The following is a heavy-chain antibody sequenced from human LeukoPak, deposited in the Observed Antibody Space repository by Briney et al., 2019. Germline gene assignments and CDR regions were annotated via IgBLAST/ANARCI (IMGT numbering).Heavy chain of an antibody. J-gene: IGHJ4*02. Sequence: SETLSLTCPVSTGSISSGVYYWSWIRQHPGKGLEWIGYIYYSGSTYYNPSLKSRVTISVDTSKNQFSLKLSSVAAADTAVYYCARGVRWLQLSYFDYWGQGTLVTVSS. CDR1: TGSISSGVYY. D-gene: IGHD5-24*01. V-gene: IGHV4-31*03. CDR2: IYYSGST. CDR3: ARGVRWLQLSYFDY.